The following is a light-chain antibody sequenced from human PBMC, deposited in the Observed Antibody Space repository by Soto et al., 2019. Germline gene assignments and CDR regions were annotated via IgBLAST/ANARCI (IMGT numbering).Light chain of an antibody. Sequence: EIQMTQSPSSLSASVGDRVTITCRASQGIDSYLAWYQQKPGQVPKLLIYAASTLQSGGPSRFSGSGSRTYFILTISRLQPEDVASYFCQKYTRAPFTFGPGTKVDIK. V-gene: IGKV1-27*01. CDR3: QKYTRAPFT. CDR2: AAS. CDR1: QGIDSY. J-gene: IGKJ3*01.